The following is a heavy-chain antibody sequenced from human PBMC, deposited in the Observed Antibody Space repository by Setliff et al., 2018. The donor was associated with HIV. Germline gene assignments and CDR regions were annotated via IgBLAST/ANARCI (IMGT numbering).Heavy chain of an antibody. CDR1: GGSMRIDGYY. J-gene: IGHJ3*02. Sequence: SETLSLTCTVSGGSMRIDGYYWSWIRHHPGQGLEWIGYIYHSGSTFYNPSLSSRVTISEDSSMNQFSLKLTSVTAADTAVYYCARVREISDVRLSAFDIWGQGTMVTVSS. D-gene: IGHD2-21*02. CDR3: ARVREISDVRLSAFDI. CDR2: IYHSGST. V-gene: IGHV4-31*03.